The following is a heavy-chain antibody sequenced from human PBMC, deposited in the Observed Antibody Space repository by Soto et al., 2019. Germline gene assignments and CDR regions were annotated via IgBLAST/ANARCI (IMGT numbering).Heavy chain of an antibody. CDR3: AKDRGTGDYGVNAVDI. Sequence: EVQLLESGGGLVQPGGSLRLSCAASGFTFSVFAMSWVRQAPGKGLELVSTISGRGENTYYADSVKGRFTISRDNSKNTLNLQMNSLRGEDTAVYYCAKDRGTGDYGVNAVDIWGQGTMVTV. V-gene: IGHV3-23*01. D-gene: IGHD7-27*01. J-gene: IGHJ3*02. CDR2: ISGRGENT. CDR1: GFTFSVFA.